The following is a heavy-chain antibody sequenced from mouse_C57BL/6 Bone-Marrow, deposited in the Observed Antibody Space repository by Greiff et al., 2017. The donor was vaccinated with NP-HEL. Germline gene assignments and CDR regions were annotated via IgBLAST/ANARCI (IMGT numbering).Heavy chain of an antibody. J-gene: IGHJ2*01. CDR2: IHPSDSDT. D-gene: IGHD2-3*01. V-gene: IGHV1-74*01. CDR1: GYTFTSYW. Sequence: HVQLKQPGAELVKPGASVKVSCKASGYTFTSYWMHWVKQRPGQGLEWIGRIHPSDSDTNYNQKFKGKATLTVDKSSSTAYMQLSSLTSEDSAVYYCAIGRWLLPFFDYWGQGTTLTVSS. CDR3: AIGRWLLPFFDY.